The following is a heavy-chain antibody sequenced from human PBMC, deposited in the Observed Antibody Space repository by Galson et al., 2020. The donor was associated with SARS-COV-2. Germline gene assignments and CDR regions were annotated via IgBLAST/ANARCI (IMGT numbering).Heavy chain of an antibody. V-gene: IGHV4-61*01. CDR2: IYYSGST. D-gene: IGHD2-15*01. CDR1: GGSVSSGSYY. J-gene: IGHJ4*02. CDR3: ASYCSGGSCYSNAFDY. Sequence: SETLSLTCTVSGGSVSSGSYYWSWIRQPPGKGLEWIGYIYYSGSTNYNPSLKSRVTISVDTSKNQFSLKLSSVTAADTAVYYCASYCSGGSCYSNAFDYWGQGTLVTVSS.